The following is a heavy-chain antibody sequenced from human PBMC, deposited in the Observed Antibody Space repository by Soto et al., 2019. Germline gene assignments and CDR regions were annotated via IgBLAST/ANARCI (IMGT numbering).Heavy chain of an antibody. D-gene: IGHD5-18*01. CDR2: IYSGGST. V-gene: IGHV3-66*01. CDR1: GFTVSSNY. CDR3: ARDRAQLWLSL. Sequence: GGSLRHSCAASGFTVSSNYMSWVRQAPGKGLEWVSVIYSGGSTYYADSVKGRFTISRDNSKNTLYLQMNSLRAEDTAMYYCARDRAQLWLSLWGQGTLVTVSS. J-gene: IGHJ4*02.